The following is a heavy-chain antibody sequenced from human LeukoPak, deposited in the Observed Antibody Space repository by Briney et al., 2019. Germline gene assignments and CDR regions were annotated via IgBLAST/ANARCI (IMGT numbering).Heavy chain of an antibody. CDR3: AKGPYGDYDY. D-gene: IGHD4-17*01. CDR2: ISYDGSNK. Sequence: PGRPLRLSCAASGFTFSSYGMHWVRQAPGKGLEWVAVISYDGSNKYYADSVKGRFTISRDNSKNTLYLQMNSLRAEDTAVYYCAKGPYGDYDYWGQGTLVTVSS. J-gene: IGHJ4*02. V-gene: IGHV3-30*18. CDR1: GFTFSSYG.